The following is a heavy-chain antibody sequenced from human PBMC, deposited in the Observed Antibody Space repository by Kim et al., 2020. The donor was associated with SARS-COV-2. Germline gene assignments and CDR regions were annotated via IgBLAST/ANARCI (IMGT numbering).Heavy chain of an antibody. Sequence: SETLSLTCTVSGGSISSYYWSWIRQPPGKGLEWIGYIYYSGSTNYNPSLKSRVTISVDTSKNQFSLKLSSVTAADTAVYYCARTVYYDFWSGYDAFDIWG. CDR2: IYYSGST. D-gene: IGHD3-3*01. CDR3: ARTVYYDFWSGYDAFDI. CDR1: GGSISSYY. V-gene: IGHV4-59*01. J-gene: IGHJ3*02.